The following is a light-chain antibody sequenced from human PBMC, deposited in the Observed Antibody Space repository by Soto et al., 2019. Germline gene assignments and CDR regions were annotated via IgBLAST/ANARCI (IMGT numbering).Light chain of an antibody. Sequence: QSALTLPPSASGTPGQRVPISCSGSRSNIGSYAVNWYQQLPGTAPKLIIFTNYQRPSGVPDRFSGSKSGTSASLAISGLQSEDEADYYCAAWDDSLNGYVFGAGTKVTVL. J-gene: IGLJ1*01. V-gene: IGLV1-44*01. CDR3: AAWDDSLNGYV. CDR1: RSNIGSYA. CDR2: TNY.